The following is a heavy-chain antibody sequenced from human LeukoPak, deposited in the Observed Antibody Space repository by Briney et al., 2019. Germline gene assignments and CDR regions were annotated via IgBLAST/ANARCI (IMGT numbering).Heavy chain of an antibody. J-gene: IGHJ4*02. CDR3: AKEQPGFRGFDY. CDR2: INSDGGSR. Sequence: PGGSLRLSCATSGFTFSTYWMHWVRQAPGKGLVWVSRINSDGGSRNYADFVKGRFTISRDNAKNSLYLQMNSLRAEDTALYYCAKEQPGFRGFDYWGQGTLVTVSS. CDR1: GFTFSTYW. V-gene: IGHV3-74*01. D-gene: IGHD3-16*01.